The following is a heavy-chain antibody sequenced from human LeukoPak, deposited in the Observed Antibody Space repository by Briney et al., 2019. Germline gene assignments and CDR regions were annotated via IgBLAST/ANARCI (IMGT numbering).Heavy chain of an antibody. D-gene: IGHD2-2*01. V-gene: IGHV4-61*02. CDR2: IYTSGST. J-gene: IGHJ4*02. CDR1: GGSISSGSYY. CDR3: ASRLGYCSSTSCTPDY. Sequence: SQTLSLTCTVSGGSISSGSYYWSWIRQPAGKGLEWIGRIYTSGSTNYNPSLKSRVTISVDTSKNQFSLKLSSVTAADTAVYYCASRLGYCSSTSCTPDYWGQGTLVTVSS.